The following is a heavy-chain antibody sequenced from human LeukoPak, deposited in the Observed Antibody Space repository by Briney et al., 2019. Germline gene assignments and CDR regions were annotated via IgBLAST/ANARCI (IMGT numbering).Heavy chain of an antibody. CDR3: AKGCGGSCYSEFDY. CDR1: GFTFSNYA. D-gene: IGHD2-15*01. J-gene: IGHJ4*02. V-gene: IGHV3-23*01. Sequence: GGSLRLSCAASGFTFSNYAMSWVRPAPGKGLECVSGISGSGGSTYYADSVKGRFTISRDNSKNTLYLQMNSLRAEDTAIYYCAKGCGGSCYSEFDYWGQGTLVTVSS. CDR2: ISGSGGST.